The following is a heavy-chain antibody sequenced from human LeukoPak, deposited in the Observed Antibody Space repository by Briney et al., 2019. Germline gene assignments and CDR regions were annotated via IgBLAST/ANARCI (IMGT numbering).Heavy chain of an antibody. CDR1: GFAFSRYG. CDR2: IWYDGSKK. J-gene: IGHJ4*02. D-gene: IGHD3-16*01. CDR3: ARQLTTGGLDC. V-gene: IGHV3-33*01. Sequence: GGSLRLSCAASGFAFSRYGIHWVRQAPGKGLEWVAVIWYDGSKKYYADSVKGRFTISRDNSNNTVFLQLSSLRADDTAVYYCARQLTTGGLDCWGQGTLVTVSS.